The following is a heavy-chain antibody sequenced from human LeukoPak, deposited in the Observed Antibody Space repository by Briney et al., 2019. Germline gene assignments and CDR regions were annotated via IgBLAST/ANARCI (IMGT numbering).Heavy chain of an antibody. J-gene: IGHJ4*02. CDR2: IYYSGDT. CDR3: ATSATFGVVDS. V-gene: IGHV4-59*01. Sequence: PSETLSLTCTVSGGSISRNYWSWIRQTPGKGLEWIGNIYYSGDTNYNPSLRSRVTISVDTSKIQFSLKLTSVTTADTAVYFCATSATFGVVDSWGQGTLVTVSS. D-gene: IGHD3-3*01. CDR1: GGSISRNY.